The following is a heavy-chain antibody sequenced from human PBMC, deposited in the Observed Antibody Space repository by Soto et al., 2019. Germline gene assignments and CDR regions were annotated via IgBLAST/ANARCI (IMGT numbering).Heavy chain of an antibody. Sequence: QIQMVQSGAEVKQPGASVKISCKTSGYTFSSYSINWVRQAPGQGLEWKAWISTTSGNTHYAERVQGRVTVTLDKSARTASMEMWGLTSDDTAVYFCARDNGYYDFWGQGTLVTVSS. CDR1: GYTFSSYS. CDR3: ARDNGYYDF. CDR2: ISTTSGNT. J-gene: IGHJ4*02. V-gene: IGHV1-18*01. D-gene: IGHD2-8*01.